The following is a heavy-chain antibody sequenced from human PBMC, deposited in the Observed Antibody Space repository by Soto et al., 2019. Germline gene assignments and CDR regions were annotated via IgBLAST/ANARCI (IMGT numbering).Heavy chain of an antibody. V-gene: IGHV3-53*01. Sequence: EVQLVESGGGLIHPGGSLGLSCAASGFNVNSDYMNWVRQTPGKGLEWVTSIYSGETTYYADSVRGRFTISSDKSKNTLYFQLSSLRIEDTAVYYCTRDGRGLGRLSLFEYWGQGVLVTVSS. D-gene: IGHD2-21*02. CDR2: IYSGETT. J-gene: IGHJ4*02. CDR1: GFNVNSDY. CDR3: TRDGRGLGRLSLFEY.